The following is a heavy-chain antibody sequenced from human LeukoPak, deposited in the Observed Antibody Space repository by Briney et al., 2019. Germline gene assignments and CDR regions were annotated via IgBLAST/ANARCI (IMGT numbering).Heavy chain of an antibody. V-gene: IGHV3-23*01. D-gene: IGHD3-10*01. CDR3: AKDQRNYYGSGRIFDY. J-gene: IGHJ4*02. Sequence: GGSLRLSCAAPGFTFSSYAMSWVRQAPGKGLEWVSAISGSGGSTYYADSVKGRFTISRDNSKNTLYLQMNSLRAEDTAVYYCAKDQRNYYGSGRIFDYWGQGTLVTVSS. CDR2: ISGSGGST. CDR1: GFTFSSYA.